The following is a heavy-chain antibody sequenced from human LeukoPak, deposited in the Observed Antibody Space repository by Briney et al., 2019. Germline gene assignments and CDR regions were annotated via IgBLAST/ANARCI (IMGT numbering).Heavy chain of an antibody. V-gene: IGHV6-1*01. D-gene: IGHD3-10*01. J-gene: IGHJ4*02. CDR1: GDSVSSSSSA. CDR2: TYYRSKWFN. CDR3: ARVQSFIGGLDY. Sequence: SQTLSLTCAISGDSVSSSSSAWHWIRQSPSRGLEWLGDTYYRSKWFNDYAVSVKSRISINPDTSKNQFSLQLNSVTPEDTAVYYCARVQSFIGGLDYWGQGALVTVSS.